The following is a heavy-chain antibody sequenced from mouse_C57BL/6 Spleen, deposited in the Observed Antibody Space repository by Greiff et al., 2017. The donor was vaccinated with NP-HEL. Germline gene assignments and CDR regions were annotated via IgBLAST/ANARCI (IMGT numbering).Heavy chain of an antibody. J-gene: IGHJ2*01. Sequence: VHVKQSVAELVRPGASVKLSCTASGFNIKNTYMHWVKQRPEQGLEWIGRIDPANGNTKYSPKFQGKATITADTSSTTDYLQLSSLTSEDTAIYYCAPNWDEGHWGQSTTLTVSS. CDR3: APNWDEGH. V-gene: IGHV14-3*01. CDR1: GFNIKNTY. D-gene: IGHD4-1*01. CDR2: IDPANGNT.